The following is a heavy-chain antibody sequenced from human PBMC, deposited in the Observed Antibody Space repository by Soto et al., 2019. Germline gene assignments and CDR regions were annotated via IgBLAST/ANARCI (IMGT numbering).Heavy chain of an antibody. V-gene: IGHV1-3*01. CDR2: INAGDGNT. Sequence: ASVKVSCKASGYTFTSYAMHWVRQAPGQRLEWMGWINAGDGNTKYSQKFQGRVTITRDTSASTAYMELSSLRSEDTAVYYCASYSSGWYGGWFDPWGQGTLVTVSS. CDR1: GYTFTSYA. D-gene: IGHD6-19*01. CDR3: ASYSSGWYGGWFDP. J-gene: IGHJ5*02.